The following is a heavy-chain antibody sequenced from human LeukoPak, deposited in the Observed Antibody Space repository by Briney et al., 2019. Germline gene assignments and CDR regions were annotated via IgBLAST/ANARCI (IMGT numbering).Heavy chain of an antibody. J-gene: IGHJ3*02. Sequence: PGGSLRLSCAASGFTFSSYAMHWVRQAPGKGLEWVAVISYDGSNKYYADSVKGRFTISRDNSKNTLYLQMNSLRAEDTAVYYCASSPMSIAVAGHDAFDIWGQGTMVTVSS. CDR1: GFTFSSYA. D-gene: IGHD6-19*01. CDR2: ISYDGSNK. V-gene: IGHV3-30*04. CDR3: ASSPMSIAVAGHDAFDI.